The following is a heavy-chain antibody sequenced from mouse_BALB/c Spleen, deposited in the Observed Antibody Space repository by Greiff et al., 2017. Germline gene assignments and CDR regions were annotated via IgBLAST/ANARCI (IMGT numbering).Heavy chain of an antibody. V-gene: IGHV1S135*01. Sequence: EVHLVESGPELVKPGASVKVSCKASGYAFTSYNMYWVKQSHGKSLEWIGYIDPYNGGTSYNQKFKGKATLTVDKSSSTAYMHLNSLTSEDSAVYYCARGGHDYDGYFDYWGQGTTLTVSS. D-gene: IGHD2-4*01. CDR2: IDPYNGGT. CDR1: GYAFTSYN. J-gene: IGHJ2*01. CDR3: ARGGHDYDGYFDY.